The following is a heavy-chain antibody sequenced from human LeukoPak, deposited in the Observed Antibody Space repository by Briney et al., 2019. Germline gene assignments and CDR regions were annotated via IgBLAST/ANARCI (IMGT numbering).Heavy chain of an antibody. Sequence: PGGSLRLSCAASGFTFSGSDVHWVRQASGRGLEWVGRIKVRADNFATAYAASVKGRFIVSRDDSKNTAYLQMNSLKTEDTAVYYCSFRSTEGLLKWFDPWGQGTLVTVSS. J-gene: IGHJ5*02. CDR3: SFRSTEGLLKWFDP. CDR2: IKVRADNFAT. V-gene: IGHV3-73*01. D-gene: IGHD2-2*01. CDR1: GFTFSGSD.